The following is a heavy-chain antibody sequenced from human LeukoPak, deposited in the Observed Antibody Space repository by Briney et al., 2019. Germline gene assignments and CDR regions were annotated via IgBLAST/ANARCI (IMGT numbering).Heavy chain of an antibody. CDR3: ARVRVKVAPYGMDV. D-gene: IGHD2-15*01. CDR1: GVSISSYY. Sequence: SETLSLTCTVSGVSISSYYWSWIRPPAGKGLEWIGRIYTSGSTNYNPSLKSRVTMSVDTSKNQFSLKLSSVTAADTAVYYWARVRVKVAPYGMDVWGQGTTVTVPS. V-gene: IGHV4-4*07. CDR2: IYTSGST. J-gene: IGHJ6*02.